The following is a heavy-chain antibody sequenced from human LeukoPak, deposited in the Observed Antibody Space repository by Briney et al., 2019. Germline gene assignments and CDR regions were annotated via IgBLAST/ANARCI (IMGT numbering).Heavy chain of an antibody. J-gene: IGHJ4*02. D-gene: IGHD1-20*01. CDR3: ARGRTTFNWNELGHFDY. CDR2: MNPNSGNT. V-gene: IGHV1-8*01. Sequence: ASVKVSCKASGYTFTSYDINWVRQATGQGLEWMGWMNPNSGNTGYAQKFQGRVTMTRNTSISTAYMELGSLRSDDTAVYYCARGRTTFNWNELGHFDYWGQGTLVTVSS. CDR1: GYTFTSYD.